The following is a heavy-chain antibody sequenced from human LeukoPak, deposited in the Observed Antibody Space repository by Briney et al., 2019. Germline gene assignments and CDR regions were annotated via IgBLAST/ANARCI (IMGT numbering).Heavy chain of an antibody. CDR2: IKQDGSEK. Sequence: GGSLRLSCAASGFPFSSYWMSWVRQAPGKGLEWVANIKQDGSEKYYVDSVKGRFTISRDNARNSLYLQMNSLRAEDTAVYYCARRGYYDSSGYSDCWGQGTLVTVSS. CDR3: ARRGYYDSSGYSDC. J-gene: IGHJ4*02. CDR1: GFPFSSYW. D-gene: IGHD3-22*01. V-gene: IGHV3-7*01.